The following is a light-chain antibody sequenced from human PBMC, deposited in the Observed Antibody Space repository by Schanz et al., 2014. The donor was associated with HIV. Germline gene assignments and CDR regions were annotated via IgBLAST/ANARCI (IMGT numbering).Light chain of an antibody. CDR1: SSDIGIF. CDR2: DVS. Sequence: QSALTQPASVSGSPGQTITIPCSGTSSDIGIFVSWYQHYPDKAPKLMIYDVSNRPSGVPSRFSGSKSGSTASLTISGLQPDDEADYYCTSYTYATNTVVFGPGTKLTVL. CDR3: TSYTYATNTVV. V-gene: IGLV2-14*03. J-gene: IGLJ1*01.